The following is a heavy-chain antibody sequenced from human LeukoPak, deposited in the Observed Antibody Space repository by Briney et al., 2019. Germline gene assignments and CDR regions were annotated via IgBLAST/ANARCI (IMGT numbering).Heavy chain of an antibody. CDR2: IRYDGSDK. Sequence: PGRSLRLSCAASAFNFSNYDMHWVRQAPGKGLEWVAFIRYDGSDKYYADSVKGRFTISRDNSKNTLYLQMNSLRTDDTAVYHCAKGDTSWGQGTLVTVSS. CDR1: AFNFSNYD. CDR3: AKGDTS. J-gene: IGHJ5*02. D-gene: IGHD2-21*02. V-gene: IGHV3-30*02.